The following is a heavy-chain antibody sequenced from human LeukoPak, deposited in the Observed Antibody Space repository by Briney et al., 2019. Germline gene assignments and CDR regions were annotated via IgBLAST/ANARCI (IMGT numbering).Heavy chain of an antibody. J-gene: IGHJ4*02. CDR2: IRSKADSHAT. Sequence: GGSLRLSCAASGFPFSGSAVHWVRQASGKGLEWVGHIRSKADSHATAYAASVQGRFTISRDDSNNTAYLHMNSLKIEDAAVYFCSRHLYSSAWYEENWGQGTLVTVSS. D-gene: IGHD6-19*01. V-gene: IGHV3-73*01. CDR1: GFPFSGSA. CDR3: SRHLYSSAWYEEN.